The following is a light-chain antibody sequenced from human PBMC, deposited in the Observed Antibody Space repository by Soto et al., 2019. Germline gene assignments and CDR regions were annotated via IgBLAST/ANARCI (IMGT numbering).Light chain of an antibody. CDR1: QSISSW. V-gene: IGKV1-5*03. Sequence: DIQMTQSPSTLSASVGDRVTITCRASQSISSWLAWYQQKPGKAPKLLIYKASSLESGVPSRFSGSGSGTHFTFTISSLQPEDVATYYCQHCDYLPIFGPGTKVDIK. CDR2: KAS. J-gene: IGKJ3*01. CDR3: QHCDYLPI.